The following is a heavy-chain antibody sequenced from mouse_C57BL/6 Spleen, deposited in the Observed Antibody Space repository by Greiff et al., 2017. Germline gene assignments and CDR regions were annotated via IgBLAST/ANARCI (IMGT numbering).Heavy chain of an antibody. D-gene: IGHD2-3*01. CDR3: ARSRDGYYGLDY. CDR1: GYTFTSYW. Sequence: QVQLQQPGAELVRPGSSVKLSCKASGYTFTSYWMHWVKQRPIQGHEWIGNIDPSDSETHYNQKFKDKATLTVDKSSSTAYMQLSSLTSEDSAVYYCARSRDGYYGLDYWGQGTTLTVSS. CDR2: IDPSDSET. V-gene: IGHV1-52*01. J-gene: IGHJ2*01.